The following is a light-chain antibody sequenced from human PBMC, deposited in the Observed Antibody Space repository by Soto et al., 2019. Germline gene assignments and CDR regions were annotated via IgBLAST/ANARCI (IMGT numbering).Light chain of an antibody. CDR1: QSLLDSDDGNTY. Sequence: DIVMTQSPLSLPVTPGEPASISCRSSQSLLDSDDGNTYLDWYLQKPGQSPQLLIYTVSYRASGVPDRFSGSGSGTDFTLTISRLEPEDFALYFCHRYGDSPLTFGGGTKVDIK. CDR3: HRYGDSPLT. CDR2: TVS. V-gene: IGKV2-40*01. J-gene: IGKJ4*01.